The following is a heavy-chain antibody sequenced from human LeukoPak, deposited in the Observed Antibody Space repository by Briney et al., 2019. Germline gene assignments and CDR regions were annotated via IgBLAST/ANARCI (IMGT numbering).Heavy chain of an antibody. CDR2: IIPIFGTA. D-gene: IGHD3-3*01. V-gene: IGHV1-69*13. CDR1: GGTFSSYA. CDR3: ASSYDFSAWFDP. Sequence: ASVKVSCKASGGTFSSYAISWVRQAPGQGLEWMGGIIPIFGTANYAQKFQGRVTITADESTSTAYMGLSSLRSEDTAVYYCASSYDFSAWFDPWGQGTLVTVSS. J-gene: IGHJ5*02.